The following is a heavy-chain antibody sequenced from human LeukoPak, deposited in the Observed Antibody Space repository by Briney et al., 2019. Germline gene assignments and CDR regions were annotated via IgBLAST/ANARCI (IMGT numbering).Heavy chain of an antibody. D-gene: IGHD6-19*01. Sequence: SVKVSCKASGGTFSSYAISWVRQAPGQGLEWMGRIIPIFGTANYAQKFQGRVTITTDESTSTAYMELSSLRSEDTAVYYCARVTGYSSGWYWFDPWGREPWSPSPQ. CDR1: GGTFSSYA. CDR3: ARVTGYSSGWYWFDP. J-gene: IGHJ5*02. V-gene: IGHV1-69*05. CDR2: IIPIFGTA.